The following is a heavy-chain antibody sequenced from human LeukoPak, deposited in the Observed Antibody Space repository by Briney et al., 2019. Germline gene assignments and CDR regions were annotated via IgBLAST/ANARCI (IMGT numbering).Heavy chain of an antibody. Sequence: ASVRVSFKASGYTFTNYAMHWVRQAPGQRLEWMGWSNAANGNTKYSQEFQGRVTITRDTSASTAYLELSSLRSEDMAVYYCARGSWSDFNVFDYWGQGTLVTVSS. CDR2: SNAANGNT. CDR3: ARGSWSDFNVFDY. V-gene: IGHV1-3*02. D-gene: IGHD6-13*01. J-gene: IGHJ4*02. CDR1: GYTFTNYA.